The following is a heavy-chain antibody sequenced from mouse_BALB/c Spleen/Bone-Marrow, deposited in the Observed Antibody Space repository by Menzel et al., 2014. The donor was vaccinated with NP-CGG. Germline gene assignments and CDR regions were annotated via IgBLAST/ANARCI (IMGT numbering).Heavy chain of an antibody. CDR3: VWEGSXXXXXXXXXX. CDR2: XVPSSAYS. CDR1: GYSFSSYT. Sequence: VQLQQSGAELARPGASVRMSCKASGYSFSSYTMHWLKXXPGQGLEWIXXXVPSSAYSNYNQKFKDKATLTADRSSSXPYMQLNSQTSEXXAGYXCVWEGSXXXXXXXXXXXGXGTXLTXSS. D-gene: IGHD1-1*02. V-gene: IGHV1-4*01. J-gene: IGHJ2*01.